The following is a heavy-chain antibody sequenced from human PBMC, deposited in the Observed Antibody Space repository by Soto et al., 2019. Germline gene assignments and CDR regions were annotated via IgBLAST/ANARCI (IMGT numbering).Heavy chain of an antibody. CDR1: GFTFSSYA. Sequence: QVQLVESGGGVVQPGRSLRLSCAASGFTFSSYAMHWVRQAPGKGLEWVAVISYDGSNKYYADYVKGRFTISRDNSKNTLYLQMHSLRAEDTAVYYCARENSSSWHEETGGFDPWGQGTLVTVSS. D-gene: IGHD6-13*01. J-gene: IGHJ5*02. V-gene: IGHV3-30-3*01. CDR2: ISYDGSNK. CDR3: ARENSSSWHEETGGFDP.